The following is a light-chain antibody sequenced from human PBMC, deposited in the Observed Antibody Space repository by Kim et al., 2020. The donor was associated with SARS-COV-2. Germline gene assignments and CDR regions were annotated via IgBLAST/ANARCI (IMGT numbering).Light chain of an antibody. CDR3: QQTRDFPLT. V-gene: IGKV1D-12*01. J-gene: IGKJ4*01. CDR1: QDISSG. Sequence: ASVGDSVTFTCRASQDISSGLAWYQQKPGKAPKVLIYEASNLQSGVPSRFSGSGSGTDFTLTINGLLPEDFATYFCQQTRDFPLTFGGGTKVDIK. CDR2: EAS.